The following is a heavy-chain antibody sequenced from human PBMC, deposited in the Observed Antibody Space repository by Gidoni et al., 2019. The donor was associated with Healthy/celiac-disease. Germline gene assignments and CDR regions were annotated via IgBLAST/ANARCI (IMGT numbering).Heavy chain of an antibody. Sequence: QVQLQESGPGLVKPSETLSLTCTVSGGSISSYYWSWIRQPPGKGLVWIGYIYYSGSTNYNTSLKSRVTISVDTSKSQFSLKLSSVTAADTAVYYCARYHSSSSYFDYWGQGTLVTVSS. V-gene: IGHV4-59*01. CDR2: IYYSGST. J-gene: IGHJ4*02. D-gene: IGHD6-6*01. CDR3: ARYHSSSSYFDY. CDR1: GGSISSYY.